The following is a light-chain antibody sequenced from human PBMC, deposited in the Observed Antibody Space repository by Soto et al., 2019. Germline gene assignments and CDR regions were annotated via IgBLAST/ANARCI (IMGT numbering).Light chain of an antibody. CDR1: QTISNFH. CDR2: GTS. CDR3: QQYGAFPYT. J-gene: IGKJ2*01. Sequence: EIVVTQSPGTLSLSPGDRATLSCRTSQTISNFHLAWYQQKPGRSPRLLIYGTSTRATGGIADRFSGSGSGTDFTLTISRLEPEDFAVYYCQQYGAFPYTFGQGTKLQIK. V-gene: IGKV3-20*01.